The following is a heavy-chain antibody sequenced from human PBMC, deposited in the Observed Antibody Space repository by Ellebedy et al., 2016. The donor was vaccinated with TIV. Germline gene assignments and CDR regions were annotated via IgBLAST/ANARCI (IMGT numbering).Heavy chain of an antibody. D-gene: IGHD3-10*01. CDR2: PIPMYGKT. V-gene: IGHV1-69*13. CDR3: ARGEYRNWFDP. J-gene: IGHJ5*02. Sequence: AASVKVSCKASGVTFCRYAFSWVRQAPGQGLEGLGTPIPMYGKTHYAQKLQGRVTVAADESTNTAFMELSSLKSEDTAIYYCARGEYRNWFDPWGQGTLVTVSS. CDR1: GVTFCRYA.